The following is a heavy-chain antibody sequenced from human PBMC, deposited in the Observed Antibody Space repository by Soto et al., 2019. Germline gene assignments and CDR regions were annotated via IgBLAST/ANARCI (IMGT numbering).Heavy chain of an antibody. V-gene: IGHV3-33*03. CDR3: AKDSIGSGWRFDY. Sequence: QVHLVESGGGVVQPGTSLRLSCAASGLTFSTYDMHWVRQAPGKGLEWVALIWSDGSRTFYADSVKGRFTISRDNAKNSLFLQMNNLKREDTAFYYCAKDSIGSGWRFDYWGQGTLVTVSS. CDR1: GLTFSTYD. CDR2: IWSDGSRT. D-gene: IGHD6-19*01. J-gene: IGHJ4*02.